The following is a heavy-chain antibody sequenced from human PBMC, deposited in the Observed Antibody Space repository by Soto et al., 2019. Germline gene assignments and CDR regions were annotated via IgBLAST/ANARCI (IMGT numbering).Heavy chain of an antibody. CDR2: ISSSGSTI. V-gene: IGHV3-11*01. CDR1: GFTFSDYY. J-gene: IGHJ4*02. CDR3: ARDFRWLHPPPDY. D-gene: IGHD5-12*01. Sequence: GGSLRLSCAASGFTFSDYYMSWIRQAPGKGLEWVSYISSSGSTIYYADSVKGRFTISRDNAKNSLYLQMNSLRAEDTAVYYCARDFRWLHPPPDYWGQGTLVTVSS.